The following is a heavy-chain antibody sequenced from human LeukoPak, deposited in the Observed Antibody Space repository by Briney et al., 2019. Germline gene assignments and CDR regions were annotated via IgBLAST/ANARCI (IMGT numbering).Heavy chain of an antibody. CDR2: INHSGST. CDR1: GGSFSGYY. CDR3: ARSLRTSWSSRGDWFDP. D-gene: IGHD2-2*01. Sequence: PSETLSLTCAVYGGSFSGYYWSWIRQPPGKGLEWIGEINHSGSTNYNPSLKSRVTISVDTSKNQFSLKLSSVTAADTAVYYCARSLRTSWSSRGDWFDPWGQGTLVTVSS. V-gene: IGHV4-34*01. J-gene: IGHJ5*02.